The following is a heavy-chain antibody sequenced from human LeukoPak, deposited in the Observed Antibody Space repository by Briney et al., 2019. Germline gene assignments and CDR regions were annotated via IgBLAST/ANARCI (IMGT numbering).Heavy chain of an antibody. Sequence: SETLSLTCAVYGGSFSGYYWSWIRQPPGKGLEWIGEINHSGSTNYNPSLKSRVTISVDTSKNQFSLKLSSVTAADTAVYYCARDRGVAAAGYYYYGMDVWGQGTTVTVSS. CDR3: ARDRGVAAAGYYYYGMDV. J-gene: IGHJ6*02. CDR1: GGSFSGYY. D-gene: IGHD6-13*01. V-gene: IGHV4-34*01. CDR2: INHSGST.